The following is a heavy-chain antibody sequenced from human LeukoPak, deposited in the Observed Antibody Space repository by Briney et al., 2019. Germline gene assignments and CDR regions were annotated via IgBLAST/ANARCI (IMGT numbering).Heavy chain of an antibody. CDR1: GFTFSSYW. CDR2: INSDGSST. D-gene: IGHD6-19*01. CDR3: ARVYSSGWYQQGFDY. Sequence: EGSLRLSCAASGFTFSSYWMHWVRQAPGKGLVWVSRINSDGSSTSYADSVKGRFTTSRDNAKNTLYLQMNSLRAEDTAVYYCARVYSSGWYQQGFDYWGQGTLVTVSS. J-gene: IGHJ4*02. V-gene: IGHV3-74*01.